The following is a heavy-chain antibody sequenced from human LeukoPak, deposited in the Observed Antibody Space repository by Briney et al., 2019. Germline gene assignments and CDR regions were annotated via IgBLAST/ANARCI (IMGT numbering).Heavy chain of an antibody. CDR3: ASSRNLGPRGYSGYDYGMDV. J-gene: IGHJ6*04. V-gene: IGHV1-69*01. CDR1: GGTFSSYA. CDR2: IIPIFGTA. D-gene: IGHD5-12*01. Sequence: RASVTVSCKASGGTFSSYAISWVRQAPGQGLEWMGGIIPIFGTANYAQKFQGRVTITADESTSTAYMELSSLRSEDTAVYYCASSRNLGPRGYSGYDYGMDVWGKGTTVTVSS.